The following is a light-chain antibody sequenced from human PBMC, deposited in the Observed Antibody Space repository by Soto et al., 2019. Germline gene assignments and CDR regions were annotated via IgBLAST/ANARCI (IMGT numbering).Light chain of an antibody. Sequence: QSALTQPASVSGSPGQSITISCTGTSSDVGGYNYVSWYQQHPGKAPQLMIYDVSNRASGVSNRFSGSKSGNTASLTISGLQDEDEADYYCSAYTSSSLVVFGGGTKVTVL. CDR3: SAYTSSSLVV. CDR2: DVS. CDR1: SSDVGGYNY. J-gene: IGLJ2*01. V-gene: IGLV2-14*01.